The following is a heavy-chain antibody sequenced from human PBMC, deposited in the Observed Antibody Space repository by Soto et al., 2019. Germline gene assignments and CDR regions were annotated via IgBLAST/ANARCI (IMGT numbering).Heavy chain of an antibody. D-gene: IGHD3-10*01. CDR3: ARDIYGPDRGYTDY. CDR2: IWNDGSNK. Sequence: GGSLRLSCAASGFTFSTYGMHWVRQAPGKGLEWVAIIWNDGSNKYYADSVKGRFTISRDNSKNTLYLQMNSLRAEDTAVYYCARDIYGPDRGYTDYWGQGTLVTVSS. J-gene: IGHJ4*02. CDR1: GFTFSTYG. V-gene: IGHV3-33*01.